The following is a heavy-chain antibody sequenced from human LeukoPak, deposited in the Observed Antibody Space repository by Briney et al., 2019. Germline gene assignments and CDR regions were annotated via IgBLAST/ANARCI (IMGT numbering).Heavy chain of an antibody. CDR2: INGAGGST. CDR3: ARDLFFSDAGYSSGWRAEYFHH. V-gene: IGHV3-74*01. J-gene: IGHJ1*01. D-gene: IGHD6-19*01. CDR1: GFTFSSYW. Sequence: GGSLRLSCAASGFTFSSYWMHWVRQAPGKGPVWVSRINGAGGSTSYADSVKGRFTVSRDNARNTLNLQMNSLRAEDTAVYYCARDLFFSDAGYSSGWRAEYFHHWGQGTLVTVSS.